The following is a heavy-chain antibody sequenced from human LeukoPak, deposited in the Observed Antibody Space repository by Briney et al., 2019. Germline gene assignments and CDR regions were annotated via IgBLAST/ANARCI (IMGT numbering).Heavy chain of an antibody. J-gene: IGHJ4*02. CDR3: ASLKYYYDSSGYPDY. CDR2: IYYSGST. V-gene: IGHV4-39*01. CDR1: GGSISSSIYY. D-gene: IGHD3-22*01. Sequence: PSETLSLACTVSGGSISSSIYYWGWIRQPPGKGLEWIGSIYYSGSTYYNPSLKSRVTISVDTSKNQFSLKLSSVTAADTAVYYCASLKYYYDSSGYPDYWGQGTLVTVSS.